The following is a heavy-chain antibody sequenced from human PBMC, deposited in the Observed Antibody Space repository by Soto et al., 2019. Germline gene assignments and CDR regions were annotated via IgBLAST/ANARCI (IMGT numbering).Heavy chain of an antibody. CDR2: INPIFGTA. D-gene: IGHD3-16*01. CDR3: ARGWGSNYDSSGGMDV. J-gene: IGHJ6*02. CDR1: GGTFSSYA. Sequence: QVQLVQSGAEVKKPGSSVKVSCKASGGTFSSYAISWVRQAPGQGLEWMGGINPIFGTANYAQKFQGRVTITADKSTSTAYMELSSLRSEDTAVYYCARGWGSNYDSSGGMDVWGQGTTVTVSS. V-gene: IGHV1-69*06.